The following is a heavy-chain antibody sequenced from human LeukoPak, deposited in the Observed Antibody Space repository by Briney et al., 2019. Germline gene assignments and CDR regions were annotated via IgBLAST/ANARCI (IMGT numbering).Heavy chain of an antibody. J-gene: IGHJ4*02. CDR2: INHSGST. CDR3: ARQSYYYGSGSYSPD. D-gene: IGHD3-10*01. V-gene: IGHV4-38-2*02. Sequence: SETLSLTCTVSGYSISSGYYWGWIRQPPGKGLEWIGEINHSGSTNYNPSLKSRVTISVDTSKNQFSLKLSSVTAADTAVYYCARQSYYYGSGSYSPDWGQGTLVTVSS. CDR1: GYSISSGYY.